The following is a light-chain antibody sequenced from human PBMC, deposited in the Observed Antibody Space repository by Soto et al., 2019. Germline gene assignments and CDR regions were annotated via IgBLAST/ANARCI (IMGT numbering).Light chain of an antibody. CDR1: QTISNW. J-gene: IGKJ4*01. CDR3: QQYDSYSGLT. CDR2: TAS. V-gene: IGKV1-5*03. Sequence: DIQMTQSPSTLSASVGDRVTITCRASQTISNWLAWYQQKPGKAPNLLIYTASNLNSGVPSRFSCSGSGTEFTLTISSLQPDDFASYYCQQYDSYSGLTFGGGTKVEIK.